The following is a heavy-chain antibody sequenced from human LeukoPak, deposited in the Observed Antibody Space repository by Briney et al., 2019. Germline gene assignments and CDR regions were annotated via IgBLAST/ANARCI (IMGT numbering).Heavy chain of an antibody. CDR3: AKDDAWLQYGN. Sequence: GGSLRLSCAASGFTFSSYAMSWVRQAPGKGLEWVSGISPNGVITYYADSVKGRFTISRDNSKGTVYLQMNSLRPEDTAVYYCAKDDAWLQYGNWGRGTLVTVSS. J-gene: IGHJ4*02. CDR2: ISPNGVIT. CDR1: GFTFSSYA. D-gene: IGHD5-24*01. V-gene: IGHV3-23*01.